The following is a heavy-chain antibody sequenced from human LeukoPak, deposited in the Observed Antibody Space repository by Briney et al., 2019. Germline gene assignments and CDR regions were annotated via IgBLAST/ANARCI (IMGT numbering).Heavy chain of an antibody. D-gene: IGHD4-17*01. V-gene: IGHV1-2*02. Sequence: ASVKVSCKAAGYTFTGYYMHWVRQAPGQGLEWMGWINPNSGGTNYAQKFQGRVTMTRGTAISTAYMELSRLRSDDTAVYYCARISYAVPSGWFDPWGQGTLVTVSS. CDR3: ARISYAVPSGWFDP. CDR2: INPNSGGT. CDR1: GYTFTGYY. J-gene: IGHJ5*02.